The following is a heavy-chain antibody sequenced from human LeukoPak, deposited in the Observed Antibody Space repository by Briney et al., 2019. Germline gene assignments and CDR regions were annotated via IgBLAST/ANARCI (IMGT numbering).Heavy chain of an antibody. CDR3: ATDPHDYGDYVDAFDI. V-gene: IGHV1-24*01. J-gene: IGHJ3*02. CDR2: FDPEDGET. D-gene: IGHD4-17*01. CDR1: GYTLTELS. Sequence: ASVKVSCKVSGYTLTELSMHWVRQAPGKGLEWMGGFDPEDGETIYAQKFQGRVTMTEDTSIDTAYMELSSLRSEDTAVYYCATDPHDYGDYVDAFDIWGQGTMVTVSS.